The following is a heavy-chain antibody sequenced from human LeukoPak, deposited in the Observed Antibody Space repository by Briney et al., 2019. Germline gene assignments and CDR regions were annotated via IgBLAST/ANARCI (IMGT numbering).Heavy chain of an antibody. CDR3: TRVNVHASGSYYRPFDY. CDR2: VKEDGSDK. Sequence: PGASLRLSCAPSGLTFSSYWVTWVRHAPGKWREWVASVKEDGSDKSYVDSVKGRFTISRDNAQNSLYLQMISLRAEDTAVYYCTRVNVHASGSYYRPFDYWGQGTLVTVSS. CDR1: GLTFSSYW. J-gene: IGHJ4*02. V-gene: IGHV3-7*03. D-gene: IGHD3-10*01.